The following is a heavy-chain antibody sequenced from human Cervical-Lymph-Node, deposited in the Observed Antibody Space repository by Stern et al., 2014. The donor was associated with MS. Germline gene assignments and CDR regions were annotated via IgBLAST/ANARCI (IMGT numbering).Heavy chain of an antibody. CDR3: ARGRSHLEVAGIYFDY. CDR2: IIPIFRAT. V-gene: IGHV1-69*01. Sequence: QVQLVESGAEVKKPGSSVKVSCKSFGGTYSSYAMDWVRQAPGQGLEWVGGIIPIFRATKYAQRFQGRLSITADESTSTVYMELRSLRVDDTAVYYCARGRSHLEVAGIYFDYWGQGTLVTVSS. J-gene: IGHJ4*02. D-gene: IGHD3-10*01. CDR1: GGTYSSYA.